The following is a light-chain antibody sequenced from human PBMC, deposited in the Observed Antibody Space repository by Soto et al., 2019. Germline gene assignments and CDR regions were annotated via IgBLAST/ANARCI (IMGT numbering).Light chain of an antibody. CDR3: TSYASSITYV. J-gene: IGLJ1*01. V-gene: IGLV2-14*01. CDR1: SGGVGDYND. Sequence: SRLTHPASVSRSPGQSITICCTRTSGGVGDYNDGCGYQQHPGKAATLMIYEVSDQASGASNRFSGSTPGNSASLTLSGRQAEDEADYCCTSYASSITYVFGTGTTVNV. CDR2: EVS.